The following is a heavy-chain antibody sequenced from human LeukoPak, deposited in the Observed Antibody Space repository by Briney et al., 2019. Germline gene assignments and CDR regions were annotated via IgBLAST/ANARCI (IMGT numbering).Heavy chain of an antibody. V-gene: IGHV3-48*03. Sequence: GGSLRLSCAASGFTFRSYDMNWVRQAPGKGLEWISYISNTGNTIYYADSVKGRFIISRDNAKNSLYLQMNSLRGEDTAVYYCARGIAYYYYYMDVWGKGTTVTVSS. J-gene: IGHJ6*03. CDR1: GFTFRSYD. CDR2: ISNTGNTI. CDR3: ARGIAYYYYYMDV.